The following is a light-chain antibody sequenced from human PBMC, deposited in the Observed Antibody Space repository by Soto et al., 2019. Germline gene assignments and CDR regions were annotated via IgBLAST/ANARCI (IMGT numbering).Light chain of an antibody. Sequence: QSVLTQPPSVSGAPGQRVTISCTGSSSNIGAGYDVHWYQRLPGTAPKLLIYGNSNQPSGVPDRFSGSKSGTSASLAITGLQAEDEADYYCQSYDSSLSGWVFGGGTKLSV. V-gene: IGLV1-40*01. CDR1: SSNIGAGYD. J-gene: IGLJ3*02. CDR2: GNS. CDR3: QSYDSSLSGWV.